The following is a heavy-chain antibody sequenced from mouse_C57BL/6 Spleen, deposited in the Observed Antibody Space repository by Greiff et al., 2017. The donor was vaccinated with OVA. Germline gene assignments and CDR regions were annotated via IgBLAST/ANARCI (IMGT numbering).Heavy chain of an antibody. J-gene: IGHJ1*03. CDR2: FHPYNDDT. CDR3: ARGGYYSNSYFDV. V-gene: IGHV1-47*01. CDR1: GYTFTTYP. D-gene: IGHD2-5*01. Sequence: VQLQESGAELVKPGASVKMSCKASGYTFTTYPIEWMKQNHGKSLEWIGNFHPYNDDTKYNEKFKGKATLTVEKSSSTVYLELSRLTSDDSAVYYCARGGYYSNSYFDVWGTGTTVTVSS.